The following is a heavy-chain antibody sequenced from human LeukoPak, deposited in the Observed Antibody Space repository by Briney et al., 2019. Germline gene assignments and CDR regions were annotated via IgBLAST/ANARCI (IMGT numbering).Heavy chain of an antibody. V-gene: IGHV3-23*01. CDR1: GFTFSSYA. CDR3: AKGSYCDSSGSFYFDY. D-gene: IGHD3-22*01. Sequence: GGSLRLSCAAYGFTFSSYAMSWVRQAPGKGLEWVSGISGSGDNTYYADSVKGRFTIPRDNSKNTLYVQVNSLGTEDTAAYYCAKGSYCDSSGSFYFDYWGQGTLVTVSS. J-gene: IGHJ4*02. CDR2: ISGSGDNT.